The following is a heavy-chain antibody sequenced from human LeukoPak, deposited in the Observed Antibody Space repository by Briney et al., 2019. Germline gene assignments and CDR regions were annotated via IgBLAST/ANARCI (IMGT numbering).Heavy chain of an antibody. V-gene: IGHV3-48*01. CDR2: ISSSSSTI. D-gene: IGHD1-1*01. Sequence: GGSLRLSCAASGFTFSSYSMNWVRQAPGKGLEWVSYISSSSSTIYYADSVKGRFTISRDNAKNSLYLQMNSLRAEDTAVYYCAGERPLAAEMGFWGQGTLVTVSS. CDR1: GFTFSSYS. CDR3: AGERPLAAEMGF. J-gene: IGHJ4*02.